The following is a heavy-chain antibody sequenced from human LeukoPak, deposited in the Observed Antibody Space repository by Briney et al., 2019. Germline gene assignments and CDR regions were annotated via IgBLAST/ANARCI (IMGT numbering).Heavy chain of an antibody. CDR3: ARGLQQDGSSSWYDWFDP. D-gene: IGHD6-13*01. Sequence: ASVKVSCKASGYTFTSYDINWVQQATGQGLEWMGWMNPNSGNTGYAQKFQGRVTMTRNTSISTAYMELSSLRSEDTAVYYCARGLQQDGSSSWYDWFDPWGQGTLVTVSS. J-gene: IGHJ5*02. CDR1: GYTFTSYD. CDR2: MNPNSGNT. V-gene: IGHV1-8*01.